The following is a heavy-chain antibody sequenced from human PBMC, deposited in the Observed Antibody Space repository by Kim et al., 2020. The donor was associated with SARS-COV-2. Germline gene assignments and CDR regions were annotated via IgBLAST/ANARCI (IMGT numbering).Heavy chain of an antibody. V-gene: IGHV1-69*04. CDR1: GGTFSSYA. J-gene: IGHJ5*01. CDR2: IIPILGIA. CDR3: ARDGITMVRGVSSWFDP. D-gene: IGHD3-10*01. Sequence: SVKVSCKASGGTFSSYAISWVRQAPGQGLEWMGRIIPILGIANYAQKSQGRVTITADKSTSTAYMELSSLRSEDTAVYYCARDGITMVRGVSSWFDPWGQGTLVTVSS.